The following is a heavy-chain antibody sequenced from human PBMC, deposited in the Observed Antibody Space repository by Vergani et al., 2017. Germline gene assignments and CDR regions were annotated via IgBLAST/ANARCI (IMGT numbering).Heavy chain of an antibody. V-gene: IGHV3-33*01. CDR1: GFTFSSYG. D-gene: IGHD3-10*01. Sequence: QVQLVESGGGLVKPGGSLRLSCAASGFTFSSYGMHWVRQAPGKGLEWVAVIWYDGSNKYYADSVKGRFTISRDNSKNTLYLQMNSLRAEDTAVYYCARVAPSRGYYGSGSDYMDVWGKGTTVTVSS. CDR2: IWYDGSNK. CDR3: ARVAPSRGYYGSGSDYMDV. J-gene: IGHJ6*03.